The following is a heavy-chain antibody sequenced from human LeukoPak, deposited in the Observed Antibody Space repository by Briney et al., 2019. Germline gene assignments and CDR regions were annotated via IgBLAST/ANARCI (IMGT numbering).Heavy chain of an antibody. V-gene: IGHV1-8*02. D-gene: IGHD2-15*01. CDR3: ARGPPYCSGGSCYPQRYYYYYMDA. CDR2: MNPNSGNT. J-gene: IGHJ6*03. Sequence: GASVKVSCKASGGTFSSYAISWVRQAPGQGLEWMGWMNPNSGNTGYAQKFQGRVTMTTDTSTSTAYMELRSLRSDDTAVYYCARGPPYCSGGSCYPQRYYYYYMDAWGKGTTVTVSS. CDR1: GGTFSSYA.